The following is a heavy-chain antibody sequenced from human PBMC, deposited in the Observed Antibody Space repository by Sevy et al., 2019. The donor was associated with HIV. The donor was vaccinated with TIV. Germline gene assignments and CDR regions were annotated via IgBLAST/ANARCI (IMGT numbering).Heavy chain of an antibody. Sequence: SETLSLTCTVSGDSISTFYWGWIRQPAGKGLECIGRIFTSGTTNYNPSLKSRLTMSVDTSKNQFSLKLSSVTAADTAVYYCARVRGYGDSFYFDYWGQGILVTVSS. CDR1: GDSISTFY. V-gene: IGHV4-4*07. CDR3: ARVRGYGDSFYFDY. J-gene: IGHJ4*02. CDR2: IFTSGTT. D-gene: IGHD4-17*01.